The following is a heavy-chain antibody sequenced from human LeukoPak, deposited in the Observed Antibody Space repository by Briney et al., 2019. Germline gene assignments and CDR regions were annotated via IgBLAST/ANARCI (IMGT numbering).Heavy chain of an antibody. Sequence: PSETLSLTCTVSGGSISSYYWSWIRQPPGKGLEWIGYIYYSGSTNYNPSLKSRVTISVDTSKNQFSLKLSSVTAADTAVYYCARGGLDSIAVAAYDAFDIWGQGTMVTVSS. CDR3: ARGGLDSIAVAAYDAFDI. CDR2: IYYSGST. D-gene: IGHD6-19*01. V-gene: IGHV4-59*08. J-gene: IGHJ3*02. CDR1: GGSISSYY.